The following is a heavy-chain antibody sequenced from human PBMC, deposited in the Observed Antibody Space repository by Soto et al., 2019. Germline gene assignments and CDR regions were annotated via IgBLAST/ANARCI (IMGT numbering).Heavy chain of an antibody. Sequence: PSGSMSLPCTVSGGTISSYYWSWIRQPPGKGLEWIGYIYYSGSTNYNPSLKSRVTISVHTSKNQFSLKLSSVTAADTAVYYGGRRSGCYSSWFDLWGQGTLVTVSS. CDR2: IYYSGST. CDR3: GRRSGCYSSWFDL. D-gene: IGHD6-19*01. J-gene: IGHJ5*02. V-gene: IGHV4-59*08. CDR1: GGTISSYY.